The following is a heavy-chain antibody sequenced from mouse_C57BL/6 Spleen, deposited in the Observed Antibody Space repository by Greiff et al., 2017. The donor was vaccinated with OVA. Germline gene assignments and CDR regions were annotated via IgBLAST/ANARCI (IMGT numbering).Heavy chain of an antibody. CDR1: GYAFSSSW. CDR3: ARSGGNSGDD. J-gene: IGHJ2*01. CDR2: IYPGDGDT. D-gene: IGHD2-1*01. Sequence: QVHVKQSGPELVKPGASVKISCKASGYAFSSSWMNWVKQRPGKGLEWIGRIYPGDGDTNYNGKFKGKATLTADKSSSTAYMQLSSLTSEDSAVYFCARSGGNSGDDWGQGTTLTVSS. V-gene: IGHV1-82*01.